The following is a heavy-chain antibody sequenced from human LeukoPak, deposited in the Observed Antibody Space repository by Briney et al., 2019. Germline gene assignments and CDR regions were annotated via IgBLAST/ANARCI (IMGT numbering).Heavy chain of an antibody. CDR3: ATHRGWRFDY. CDR2: IKPDGTEK. Sequence: SGGSLRLSCAVSGFPFSASWMSWVRQAPGKGLEWVANIKPDGTEKYYVDSVKGRFTISRDNAGSSLSLQMNSLRAEDTAVYYCATHRGWRFDYWGQGTLVTVSS. CDR1: GFPFSASW. V-gene: IGHV3-7*02. D-gene: IGHD6-19*01. J-gene: IGHJ4*02.